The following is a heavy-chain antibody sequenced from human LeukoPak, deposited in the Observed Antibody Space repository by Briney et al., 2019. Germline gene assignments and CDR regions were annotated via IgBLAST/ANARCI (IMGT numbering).Heavy chain of an antibody. Sequence: SETLSLTCSVPTASTNTYYWTWIRQSQGKGLKGIGNIYHSGSTDYNPSFKSRVTISIDMSKREFSLKLTSVTVADTAMYYCVRLRWELLAPYFDHWGQGAFVIVSS. CDR2: IYHSGST. V-gene: IGHV4-59*01. CDR1: TASTNTYY. CDR3: VRLRWELLAPYFDH. D-gene: IGHD1-26*01. J-gene: IGHJ4*02.